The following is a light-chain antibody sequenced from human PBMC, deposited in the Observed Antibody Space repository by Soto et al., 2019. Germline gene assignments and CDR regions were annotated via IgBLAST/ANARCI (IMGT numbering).Light chain of an antibody. CDR1: QSVSSN. CDR2: GAS. CDR3: QQYGSSAPIT. V-gene: IGKV3-20*01. J-gene: IGKJ5*01. Sequence: EIVMTQSPATLSVSPGERATLSCRASQSVSSNLAWYQQKPGQAPRLLIYGASNRATGIPDRFSGSGSETDFTLTISRLEPEDFALYYCQQYGSSAPITFGQGTRLEIK.